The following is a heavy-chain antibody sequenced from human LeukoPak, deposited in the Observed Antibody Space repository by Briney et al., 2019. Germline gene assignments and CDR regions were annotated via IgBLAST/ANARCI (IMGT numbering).Heavy chain of an antibody. D-gene: IGHD5-18*01. CDR2: INHSGST. CDR3: ASLRGYSYGSPRDY. Sequence: PSETLSLTCAVYGGSFSGYYWSWIRQPPGKGLEWIGEINHSGSTNYNPSLKSRVTISVDTSKNQFSLKLSSVTAADTAVYYCASLRGYSYGSPRDYWGQGTLVTVSS. CDR1: GGSFSGYY. J-gene: IGHJ4*02. V-gene: IGHV4-34*01.